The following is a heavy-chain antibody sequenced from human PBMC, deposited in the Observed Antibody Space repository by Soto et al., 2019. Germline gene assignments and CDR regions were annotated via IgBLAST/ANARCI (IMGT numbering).Heavy chain of an antibody. CDR2: IYYSGST. CDR1: GGSISSGGYY. V-gene: IGHV4-31*03. J-gene: IGHJ5*02. Sequence: QVQLQESGPGLVKPSQTLSLTCTVSGGSISSGGYYWSWIRQHPGKGLEWIGYIYYSGSTYYNPSLKSRVTISVDTSKNQFSLKLSSVTAADTAVYYCARIRSSSSWYFLGWFDPWGQGTLVTVSS. D-gene: IGHD6-13*01. CDR3: ARIRSSSSWYFLGWFDP.